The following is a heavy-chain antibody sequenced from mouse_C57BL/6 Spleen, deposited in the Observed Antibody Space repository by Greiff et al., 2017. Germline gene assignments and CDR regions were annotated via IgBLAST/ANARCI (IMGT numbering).Heavy chain of an antibody. J-gene: IGHJ4*01. CDR3: ARGYGKDYAMDY. Sequence: VQLQQPGAELVKPGASVKLSCKASGYTFTSYWMHWVKQRPGQGLEWIGMIHPNSGSTNYNEKFKSKATLTVDKSSSTAYMQLSSLTSEDSAVYYCARGYGKDYAMDYWGQGTSVTVSS. V-gene: IGHV1-64*01. CDR1: GYTFTSYW. CDR2: IHPNSGST. D-gene: IGHD2-1*01.